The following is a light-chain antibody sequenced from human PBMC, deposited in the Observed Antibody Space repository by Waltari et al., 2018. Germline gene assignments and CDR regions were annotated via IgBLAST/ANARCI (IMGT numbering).Light chain of an antibody. CDR3: QQSYSALT. V-gene: IGKV1-39*01. Sequence: DIQMTQSPYSLSASVGDRVTITCRASQSITIYLNWYQHKPGKAPKLLIYAASSLQGGVPTRFSGSGSGTDFNLTISTLQPEDFSTYYCQQSYSALTFGGGTKVEIK. CDR2: AAS. CDR1: QSITIY. J-gene: IGKJ4*01.